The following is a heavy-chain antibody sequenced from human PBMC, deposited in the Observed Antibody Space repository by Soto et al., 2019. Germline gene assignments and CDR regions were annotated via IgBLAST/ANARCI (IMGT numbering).Heavy chain of an antibody. Sequence: QVPLVESGGDVVQPGRSLRLSCAASGSTFSSYDIHWVRQAPGKGLEWVAHISPDGSNAYYADSVKGRFTVSRDNAKNTVYLQMNSLRAEGAAVYYCARGPSHGAFDIWGQGTMVTVSS. CDR1: GSTFSSYD. CDR2: ISPDGSNA. J-gene: IGHJ3*02. CDR3: ARGPSHGAFDI. V-gene: IGHV3-30-3*01.